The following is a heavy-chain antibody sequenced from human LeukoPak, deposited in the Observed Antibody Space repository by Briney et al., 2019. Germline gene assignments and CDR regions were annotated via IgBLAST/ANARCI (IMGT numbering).Heavy chain of an antibody. Sequence: GGSLRLSCAASGFTFSSYSMNWVRQAPGKGLEWVYYADSVKGRFTISRDNAKNSLYLQLNSLRAEDTAVYYCARDTYGSGSYYNAPLDYWGQGTLVTVSS. CDR3: ARDTYGSGSYYNAPLDY. CDR1: GFTFSSYS. D-gene: IGHD3-10*01. J-gene: IGHJ4*02. V-gene: IGHV3-48*01.